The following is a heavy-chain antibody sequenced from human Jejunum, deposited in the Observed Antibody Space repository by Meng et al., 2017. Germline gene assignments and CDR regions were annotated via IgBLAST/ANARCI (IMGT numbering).Heavy chain of an antibody. Sequence: QVKLQQWGAGLLKPSETLSLTCAVYGGSISDYYWTWIRQPPGKGLEWIGEINDSGSTNYNPSPKSRVTISVDTSKSQFYLRVSSVTAADTAVYYCARGNEYSNYGADFWGQGTLVTVSS. CDR2: INDSGST. CDR1: GGSISDYY. CDR3: ARGNEYSNYGADF. J-gene: IGHJ4*02. V-gene: IGHV4-34*01. D-gene: IGHD4-11*01.